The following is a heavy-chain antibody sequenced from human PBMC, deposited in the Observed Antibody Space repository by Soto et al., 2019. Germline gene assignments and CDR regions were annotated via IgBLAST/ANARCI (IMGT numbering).Heavy chain of an antibody. CDR3: ARDRIQFSVDV. V-gene: IGHV4-31*03. D-gene: IGHD5-18*01. CDR1: GGSINSGGHY. J-gene: IGHJ6*02. Sequence: QVQLQESGPGLVKPSQTLSLTCSVSGGSINSGGHYWSWISQHPGKGLEWIGHIYKTGSTDFNPSLKDRLTISIDTSKNQFSLSLRSVTDADTAVYYCARDRIQFSVDVWGQGTTVTVSS. CDR2: IYKTGST.